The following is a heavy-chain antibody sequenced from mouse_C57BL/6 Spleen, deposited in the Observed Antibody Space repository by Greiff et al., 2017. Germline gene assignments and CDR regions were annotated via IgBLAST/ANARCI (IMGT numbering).Heavy chain of an antibody. Sequence: EVQLQQSGPVLVKPGASVKMSCKASGYTFTDYYMNWVKQSHGKSLEWIGVINPYNGGTSYNQKFKGKATLTVDKSSSTAYMELNSLTSEDSAVYYCARKGGYSKGDYFDYWGQGTTLTVSS. CDR1: GYTFTDYY. CDR3: ARKGGYSKGDYFDY. V-gene: IGHV1-19*01. D-gene: IGHD2-5*01. J-gene: IGHJ2*01. CDR2: INPYNGGT.